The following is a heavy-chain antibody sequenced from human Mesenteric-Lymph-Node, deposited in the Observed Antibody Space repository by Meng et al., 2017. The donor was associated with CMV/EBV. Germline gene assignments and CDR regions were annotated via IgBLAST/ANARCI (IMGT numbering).Heavy chain of an antibody. D-gene: IGHD3-3*01. V-gene: IGHV1-18*01. CDR2: ISAYNGNT. J-gene: IGHJ4*02. CDR3: ARHYDFWSGYYTFDY. Sequence: ASVKVSCKASGYTFTSYGISWVRQALGQGLEWMGWISAYNGNTNYAQKLQGRVTMTTDTSTSTAYMELRSLRSDDTAVYYCARHYDFWSGYYTFDYWGQGTLVTVSS. CDR1: GYTFTSYG.